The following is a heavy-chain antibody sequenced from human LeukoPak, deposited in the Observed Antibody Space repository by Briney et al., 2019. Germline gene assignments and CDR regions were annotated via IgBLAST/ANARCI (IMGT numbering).Heavy chain of an antibody. Sequence: SETLSLTCAVYGGSFSGYDWSWIRQPPGKGLEWIGEINHSGSSKYNPSLKNRVTISVDTSTNQFPLKLSTVTAAETAVYYCAGGERGGYCSSTGCRWFDPWGQGTLVTVSS. V-gene: IGHV4-34*01. CDR3: AGGERGGYCSSTGCRWFDP. J-gene: IGHJ5*02. D-gene: IGHD2-2*01. CDR2: INHSGSS. CDR1: GGSFSGYD.